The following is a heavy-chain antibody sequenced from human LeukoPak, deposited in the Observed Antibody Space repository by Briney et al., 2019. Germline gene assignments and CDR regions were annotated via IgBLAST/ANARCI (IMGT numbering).Heavy chain of an antibody. CDR1: GGSFSGYY. D-gene: IGHD2-2*02. CDR2: INHSGST. CDR3: ARGSIVVVPAAIRFRYYYYGMDV. Sequence: SETLSLTRAVYGGSFSGYYWSRIRQPPGKGLEWIGEINHSGSTNYNPSLKSRVTISVDTSKNQFSLKLSSVTAADTAVYYCARGSIVVVPAAIRFRYYYYGMDVWGQGTTVTVSS. J-gene: IGHJ6*02. V-gene: IGHV4-34*01.